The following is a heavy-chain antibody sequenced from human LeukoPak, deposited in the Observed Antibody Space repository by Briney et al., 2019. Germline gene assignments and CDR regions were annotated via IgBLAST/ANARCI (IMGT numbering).Heavy chain of an antibody. D-gene: IGHD3-22*01. CDR2: INWNGGST. CDR3: AREAYYYDSSGYYFFDY. V-gene: IGHV3-20*04. J-gene: IGHJ4*02. CDR1: GFTFDDYG. Sequence: GGSLRLSCAASGFTFDDYGMSWVRQAPGKGLEWVSGINWNGGSTGYADSVKGRFTISRDNAKNSLYLQMNSLRAEDTAVYYCAREAYYYDSSGYYFFDYWGQGTLVTVSS.